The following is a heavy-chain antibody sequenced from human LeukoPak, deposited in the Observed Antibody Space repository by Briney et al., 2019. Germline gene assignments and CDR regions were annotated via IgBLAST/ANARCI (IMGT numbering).Heavy chain of an antibody. Sequence: GGSLRLSCAASGFIFSSYWMSWVRQAPGKGLEWVANIKQDGSEKYYVDSVKGRFTISRDNAKNSLYLQMNSLRAEDTAVYYCARGYYDILTGYYKAHYFDYWGQGTLVTVSS. CDR1: GFIFSSYW. D-gene: IGHD3-9*01. J-gene: IGHJ4*02. CDR3: ARGYYDILTGYYKAHYFDY. V-gene: IGHV3-7*03. CDR2: IKQDGSEK.